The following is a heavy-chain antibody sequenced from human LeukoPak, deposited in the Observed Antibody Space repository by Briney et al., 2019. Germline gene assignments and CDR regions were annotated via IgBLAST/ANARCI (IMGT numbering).Heavy chain of an antibody. J-gene: IGHJ4*02. Sequence: GESLKISCVASGFALSSCNMHWVRQAPGKGLEWVALIWYDGSYEYYTDSVKGRFTIPRDNSKNTLYLQMNSLRAEDTATYYCAKDSTDYDDYNYFDSWGQGSLVTVSS. V-gene: IGHV3-33*06. CDR3: AKDSTDYDDYNYFDS. CDR2: IWYDGSYE. D-gene: IGHD4-17*01. CDR1: GFALSSCN.